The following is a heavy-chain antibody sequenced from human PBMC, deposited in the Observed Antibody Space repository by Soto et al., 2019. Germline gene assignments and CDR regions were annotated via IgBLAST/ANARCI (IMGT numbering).Heavy chain of an antibody. CDR3: ARSSSWYLSYNWFDP. CDR1: GFTFSSYA. CDR2: ISGSGGST. D-gene: IGHD6-13*01. Sequence: PGGSLRLSCAASGFTFSSYAMSWVRQAPGKGLEWVSAISGSGGSTYYADSVKGRFTISRDNSKNTLYLQMNSLRAEDTAVYYCARSSSWYLSYNWFDPWGQGTLVTVSS. J-gene: IGHJ5*02. V-gene: IGHV3-23*01.